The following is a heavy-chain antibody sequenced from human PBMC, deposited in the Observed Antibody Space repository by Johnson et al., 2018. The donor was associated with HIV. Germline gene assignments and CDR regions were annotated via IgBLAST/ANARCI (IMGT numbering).Heavy chain of an antibody. J-gene: IGHJ3*02. CDR1: GFSFSTYG. CDR3: AKHNGNSLYWYAFDI. Sequence: QVQLVESGGGVVQTGRSLRLSCASSGFSFSTYGMHWVRQAPGKGLEWVAIIWADGRNTYCADSVKGRFTISRDNSKNTLYLQMDSLRAEDTAVYYCAKHNGNSLYWYAFDIWGQGTMVTVSS. V-gene: IGHV3-33*06. CDR2: IWADGRNT. D-gene: IGHD5/OR15-5a*01.